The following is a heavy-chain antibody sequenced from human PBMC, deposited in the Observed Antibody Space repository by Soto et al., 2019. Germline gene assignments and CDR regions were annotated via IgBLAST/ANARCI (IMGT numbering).Heavy chain of an antibody. J-gene: IGHJ6*01. Sequence: PSETLSLTCSFSVDSISSSGFYCSWIRQHPWKAPEWIGYIHYTGSTSYNPSLKSRLAISLDASKNQFSLSLGSVTSADTAVYYCARDHSSIGDYYGMEVWGQGTTVTVSS. CDR3: ARDHSSIGDYYGMEV. V-gene: IGHV4-31*03. CDR2: IHYTGST. D-gene: IGHD3-22*01. CDR1: VDSISSSGFY.